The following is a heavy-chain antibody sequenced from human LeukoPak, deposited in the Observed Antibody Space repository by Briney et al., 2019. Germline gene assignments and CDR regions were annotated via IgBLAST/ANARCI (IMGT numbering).Heavy chain of an antibody. J-gene: IGHJ6*02. D-gene: IGHD3-16*01. CDR1: GGSVSSGGYS. V-gene: IGHV4-30-2*01. CDR3: ARCRIRGTIRAPYYYGMDV. Sequence: SQTLSLTCAVSGGSVSSGGYSWSWIRQPPGKGLEWIGYIYHSGSTNYNPSLKSRVTISVDTSKNQSSLKLSSVTAADTAVYYCARCRIRGTIRAPYYYGMDVWGQGTTVTVSS. CDR2: IYHSGST.